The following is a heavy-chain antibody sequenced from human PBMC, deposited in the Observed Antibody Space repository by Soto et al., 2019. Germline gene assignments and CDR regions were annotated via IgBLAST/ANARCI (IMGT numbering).Heavy chain of an antibody. J-gene: IGHJ6*02. CDR2: ISSRGSIR. CDR3: ARELRTLDRGVTYAMDV. Sequence: EVHLVESGGGLVQPGGSLRLSCAVSGFTYGAYEMNWVRQAPGKGLEWVSYISSRGSIRYYADSVQGRFTISRDNANNALYLQMNSLRDEDTAVYYCARELRTLDRGVTYAMDVWGQGTPVTVSS. D-gene: IGHD3-10*01. V-gene: IGHV3-48*03. CDR1: GFTYGAYE.